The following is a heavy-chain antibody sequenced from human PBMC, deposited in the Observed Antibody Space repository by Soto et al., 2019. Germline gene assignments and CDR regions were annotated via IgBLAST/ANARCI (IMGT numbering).Heavy chain of an antibody. CDR2: ISGSGGST. J-gene: IGHJ4*02. CDR1: GFTFSSYA. Sequence: GGSLRLSCAASGFTFSSYAMSWVCQAPGKGLEWVSAISGSGGSTYYADSVKGRFTISRDNSKNTLYLQMNSLRAEDTAVYYCAKDKPYYYDSSGYYDYWGQGTLVTVSS. D-gene: IGHD3-22*01. V-gene: IGHV3-23*01. CDR3: AKDKPYYYDSSGYYDY.